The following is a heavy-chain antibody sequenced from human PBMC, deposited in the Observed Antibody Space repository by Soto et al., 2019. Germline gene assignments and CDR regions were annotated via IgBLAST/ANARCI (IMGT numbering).Heavy chain of an antibody. Sequence: SSEVSCKTSGKRLEPNYMHWVRQDPGQGLEGMGRINPSGSRTTYEQKYQGRVTMTRDTSTSTYHMGLSSMTSEDTAVYYCAGLYHYDSSGYYDYWGQGILVTVSA. CDR1: GKRLEPNY. D-gene: IGHD3-22*01. CDR2: INPSGSRT. V-gene: IGHV1-46*02. J-gene: IGHJ4*02. CDR3: AGLYHYDSSGYYDY.